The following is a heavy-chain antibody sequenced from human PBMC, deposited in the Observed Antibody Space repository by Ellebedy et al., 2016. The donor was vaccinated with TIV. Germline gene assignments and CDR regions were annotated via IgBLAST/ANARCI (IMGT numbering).Heavy chain of an antibody. V-gene: IGHV3-30*18. CDR2: ISYDGSNK. Sequence: PGGSLRLSCAASGFTFSSYGMHWVRQAPGKGLEWVAVISYDGSNKYYADSVKGRFTISRDNSKSTLYLQMSSLSAEDTATYYCAKDHWGGYGTGPASQHDSWGQGTLVTVSS. D-gene: IGHD3-3*01. CDR1: GFTFSSYG. CDR3: AKDHWGGYGTGPASQHDS. J-gene: IGHJ4*02.